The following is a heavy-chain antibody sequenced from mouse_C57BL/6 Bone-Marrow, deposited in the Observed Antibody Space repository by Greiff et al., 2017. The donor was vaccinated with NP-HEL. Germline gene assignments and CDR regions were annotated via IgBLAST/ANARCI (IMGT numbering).Heavy chain of an antibody. V-gene: IGHV14-4*01. D-gene: IGHD4-1*01. J-gene: IGHJ2*01. CDR3: TKRFGTSDY. CDR2: IDPENGDT. Sequence: EVQLQQSGAELVRPGASVKLSCTASGFNIKDAYMHWVKQRPEQGLEWIGWIDPENGDTEYASKFQGKATITADTSSNTAYLQLSSLTSEDTAVYYCTKRFGTSDYWGQGTTLTVAS. CDR1: GFNIKDAY.